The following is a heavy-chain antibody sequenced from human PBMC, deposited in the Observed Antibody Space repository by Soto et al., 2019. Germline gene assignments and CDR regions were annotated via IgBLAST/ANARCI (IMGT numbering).Heavy chain of an antibody. CDR2: IMPVFPTP. V-gene: IGHV1-69*05. J-gene: IGHJ6*02. Sequence: QVQLVQSGAEVKKPGSSVKVSCKASGGTFSTSAISWVRQAPGQGLEWVGGIMPVFPTPDYAQKFQVRVIITPDESTTTAYLKLTSLRADDTAVYSCARDKARLQVGGNYYYSLDVWGQGTAITVSS. D-gene: IGHD1-1*01. CDR1: GGTFSTSA. CDR3: ARDKARLQVGGNYYYSLDV.